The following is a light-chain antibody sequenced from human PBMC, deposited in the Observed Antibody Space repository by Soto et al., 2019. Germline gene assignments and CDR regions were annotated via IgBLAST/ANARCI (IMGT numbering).Light chain of an antibody. V-gene: IGLV3-1*01. Sequence: SYELTQPPSVSVSPGQTASITCSGDKLGGKYVCWYQQKPGQSPVQVIYEDTKRPSGIYERFSGSNSGNTATLTISGTQTMDEADYYCQAWDSGTVVFGGGTKLTVL. CDR3: QAWDSGTVV. J-gene: IGLJ2*01. CDR1: KLGGKY. CDR2: EDT.